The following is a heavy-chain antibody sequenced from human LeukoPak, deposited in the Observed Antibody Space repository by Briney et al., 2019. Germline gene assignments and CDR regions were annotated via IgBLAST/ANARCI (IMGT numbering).Heavy chain of an antibody. V-gene: IGHV3-48*03. Sequence: PGGSLRLSCAASGFTFSSSEMNWVRQAPGKGLEWVLYISSSGGTISYADSVKGRFTISRDNAKNSLYLQMNSLRAEDTAIYYCARSGQHLFDFWGQGTLVTVSS. J-gene: IGHJ4*02. CDR3: ARSGQHLFDF. CDR2: ISSSGGTI. CDR1: GFTFSSSE. D-gene: IGHD6-13*01.